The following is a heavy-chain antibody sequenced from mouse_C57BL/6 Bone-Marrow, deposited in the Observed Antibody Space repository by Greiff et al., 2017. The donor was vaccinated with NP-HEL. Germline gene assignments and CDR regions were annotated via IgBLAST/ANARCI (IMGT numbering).Heavy chain of an antibody. V-gene: IGHV1-69*01. CDR3: ARWDYDEGFAY. J-gene: IGHJ3*01. Sequence: QVQLKQPGAELVMPGASVKLSCKASGYTFTSYWMHWVKQRPGQGLEWIGEIDPSDSYTNYNQKFKGKSTLTVDKSSSTAYMQLSSLTSEDSAVYYCARWDYDEGFAYWGQGTLVTVSA. D-gene: IGHD2-4*01. CDR2: IDPSDSYT. CDR1: GYTFTSYW.